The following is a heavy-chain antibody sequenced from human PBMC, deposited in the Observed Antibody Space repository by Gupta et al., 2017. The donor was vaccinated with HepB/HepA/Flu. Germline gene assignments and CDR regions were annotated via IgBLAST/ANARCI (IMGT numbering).Heavy chain of an antibody. J-gene: IGHJ6*02. CDR3: TKDITPGGADV. CDR2: FSLDSDRI. D-gene: IGHD3-16*01. CDR1: GFTLNRFA. Sequence: EVLLVESGGGFVQPGGSLRLSCTTSGFTLNRFAMHWVRQVPGKGLEWVSGFSLDSDRIDYADSVKGRFTISRDNARNSLYLQMNSLRPEDSALYYCTKDITPGGADVWGRGTTVTVSS. V-gene: IGHV3-9*01.